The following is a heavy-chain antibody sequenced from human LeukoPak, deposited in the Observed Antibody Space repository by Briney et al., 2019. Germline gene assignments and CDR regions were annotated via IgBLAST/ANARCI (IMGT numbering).Heavy chain of an antibody. CDR3: ASSGIVGAAYFDY. D-gene: IGHD1-26*01. CDR2: INHSGST. V-gene: IGHV4-34*01. Sequence: SETLSLTCTVSGGSISGYYWSWIRQPPGKGLEWIGEINHSGSTNYNPSLKSRVTISVDTSKNQFSLKLSSVTAADTAVYYCASSGIVGAAYFDYWGQGTLVTVSS. J-gene: IGHJ4*02. CDR1: GGSISGYY.